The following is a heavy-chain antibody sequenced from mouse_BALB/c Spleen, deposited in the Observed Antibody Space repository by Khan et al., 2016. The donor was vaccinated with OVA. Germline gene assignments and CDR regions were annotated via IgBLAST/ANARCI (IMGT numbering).Heavy chain of an antibody. CDR3: VIDGAYYRNYGWFAY. Sequence: QVQLKQSGAELARPGASVKMSCKASGYTFTSYTIHWIKLRPGQGLEWIGYINPNNGYTNYNQKFKDKATLTADKSSTTVYMQLSSLTSDDSAVYNCVIDGAYYRNYGWFAYWGQGTLVTVSA. V-gene: IGHV1-4*01. CDR2: INPNNGYT. CDR1: GYTFTSYT. J-gene: IGHJ3*01. D-gene: IGHD2-5*01.